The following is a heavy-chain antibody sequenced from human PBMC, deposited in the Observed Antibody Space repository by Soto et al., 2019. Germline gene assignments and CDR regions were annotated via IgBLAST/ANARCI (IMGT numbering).Heavy chain of an antibody. V-gene: IGHV1-8*01. CDR1: GYTFTSYD. CDR2: RNPNSGNT. Sequence: QVQLVQSGAEVKKPGASVKVSCKASGYTFTSYDINWVRQATVQGLECMGWRNPNSGNTGYAQKFQGRVTMNRNTSISTAYMELSSLRSEDTAVYYCARERTVAGNDYWGQGTLVTVSS. J-gene: IGHJ4*02. D-gene: IGHD6-19*01. CDR3: ARERTVAGNDY.